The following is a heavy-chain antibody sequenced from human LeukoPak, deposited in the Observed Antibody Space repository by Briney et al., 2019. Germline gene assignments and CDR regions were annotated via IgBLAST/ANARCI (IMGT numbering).Heavy chain of an antibody. CDR1: GDSVSRSDSY. J-gene: IGHJ1*01. CDR2: IYYSGRT. D-gene: IGHD3-22*01. Sequence: SETLSLTCSVSGDSVSRSDSYWYWIRQPPGKGLEWIGTIYYSGRTYYSPSLKSRVTLSVDPSNNQFSLNLRSVTAADTALYYCARRRYYDGSGYLEWGQGTLLTVSS. V-gene: IGHV4-39*01. CDR3: ARRRYYDGSGYLE.